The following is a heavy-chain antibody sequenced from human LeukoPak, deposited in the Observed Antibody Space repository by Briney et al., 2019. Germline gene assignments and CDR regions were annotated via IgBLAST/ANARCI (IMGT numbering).Heavy chain of an antibody. Sequence: ASVKVSCKVSGYTLTELSMHWVRQAPGKGLEWMGGFDPEDGETIYAQKFQGRVTMTMDTSTSTVYMELSSLRSEDTAVYYCARPYYYDSSGYYLDYWGQGTLVTVSS. D-gene: IGHD3-22*01. CDR2: FDPEDGET. CDR1: GYTLTELS. J-gene: IGHJ4*02. V-gene: IGHV1-24*01. CDR3: ARPYYYDSSGYYLDY.